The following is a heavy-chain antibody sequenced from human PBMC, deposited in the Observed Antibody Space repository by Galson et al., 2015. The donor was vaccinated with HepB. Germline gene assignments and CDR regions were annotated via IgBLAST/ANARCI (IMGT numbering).Heavy chain of an antibody. V-gene: IGHV3-23*01. J-gene: IGHJ6*01. CDR1: GLTFSRYA. CDR2: ITGPGGGT. CDR3: TLLQEHL. Sequence: RLSCAASGLTFSRYAMNWVRQAPGRGLEWISSITGPGGGTYSADSVKGRFTISRDNSRNKLFLHLDSLHQGPXGLPPGTLLQEHLWG.